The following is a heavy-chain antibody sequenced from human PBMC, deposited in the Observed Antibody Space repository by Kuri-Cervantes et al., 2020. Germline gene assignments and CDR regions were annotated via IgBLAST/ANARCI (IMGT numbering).Heavy chain of an antibody. Sequence: SETLSLTCTVSGGSISSYYWSWIRQPPGKGLEWIGYIYYSGSTNYNPSLQSRVTISVDTSKNQFSLKLSSVTAADTAVYYCARAGFSFVRPYYYYMDVWGKGTTVTVSS. CDR2: IYYSGST. V-gene: IGHV4-59*12. J-gene: IGHJ6*03. CDR1: GGSISSYY. D-gene: IGHD1-1*01. CDR3: ARAGFSFVRPYYYYMDV.